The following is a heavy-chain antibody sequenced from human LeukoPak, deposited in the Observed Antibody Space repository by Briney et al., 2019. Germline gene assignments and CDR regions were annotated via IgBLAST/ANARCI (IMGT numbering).Heavy chain of an antibody. Sequence: GGSLRLSCAASGFTFGSYWMSWVRQAPGKGLEWVGRIRSRSAGGTTDYGAPVKGRFTISRDDSKNTLYLQMNSLKTEDTAVYYCSTGGGTHDYWGQGTLVTVSS. D-gene: IGHD2-15*01. CDR2: IRSRSAGGTT. J-gene: IGHJ4*02. V-gene: IGHV3-15*01. CDR3: STGGGTHDY. CDR1: GFTFGSYW.